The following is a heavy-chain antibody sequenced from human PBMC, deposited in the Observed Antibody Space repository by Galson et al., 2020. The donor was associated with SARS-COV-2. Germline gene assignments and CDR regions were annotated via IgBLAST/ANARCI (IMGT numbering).Heavy chain of an antibody. D-gene: IGHD2-21*02. CDR3: ADSDCDTFDY. CDR2: IYWDDDK. CDR1: GFSLPTSGVG. J-gene: IGHJ4*03. V-gene: IGHV2-5*02. Sequence: SGPTLVRPTQTLTLTCSFSGFSLPTSGVGVGWIRQPPGKALEWLALIYWDDDKRYSPSLNNRVTITKDTSRNLVVLTLTNMDPVDTATYYCADSDCDTFDYWGQGAMVTVSS.